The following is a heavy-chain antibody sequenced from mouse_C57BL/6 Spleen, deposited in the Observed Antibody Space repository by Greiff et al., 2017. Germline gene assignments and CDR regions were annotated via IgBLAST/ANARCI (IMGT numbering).Heavy chain of an antibody. CDR3: ARSFITTVPSFAY. Sequence: QVQLQQPGAELVKPGASVKMSCKASGYTFTSYWITWVKQRPGQGLEWIGDICPGSGSTNYNEKFKSKATLTVDTSSSTAYMQLSSLTSEDSAVYYCARSFITTVPSFAYWGQGTLVTVSA. V-gene: IGHV1-55*01. D-gene: IGHD1-1*01. CDR1: GYTFTSYW. CDR2: ICPGSGST. J-gene: IGHJ3*01.